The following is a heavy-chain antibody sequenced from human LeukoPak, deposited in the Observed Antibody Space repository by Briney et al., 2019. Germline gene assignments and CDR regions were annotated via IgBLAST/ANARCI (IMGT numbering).Heavy chain of an antibody. J-gene: IGHJ3*02. CDR3: ASDIQLRAFDI. V-gene: IGHV4-34*01. Sequence: SETLSLTCAVYGESFVGYYWAWIRQPPGKGLEWIGEIDYTGSTNYNPSLKSRVTISVDTSKNQFSLKLSSVTAADTAVYYCASDIQLRAFDIWGQGTMVTVSS. D-gene: IGHD5-18*01. CDR1: GESFVGYY. CDR2: IDYTGST.